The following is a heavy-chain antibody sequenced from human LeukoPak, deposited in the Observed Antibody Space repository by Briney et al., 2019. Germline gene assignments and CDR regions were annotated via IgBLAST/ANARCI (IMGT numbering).Heavy chain of an antibody. CDR1: GFTFSSYA. J-gene: IGHJ6*02. CDR2: ISGSGGST. V-gene: IGHV3-23*01. CDR3: AKYVDIVVVPAAIDYYYYGMDV. D-gene: IGHD2-2*02. Sequence: GGSLRLSCAASGFTFSSYAMSWVRQAPGKGLERVSAISGSGGSTYYADSVKGRFTISRDNSKNTLYLQMNSLRAEDTAVYYCAKYVDIVVVPAAIDYYYYGMDVWGQGTTVTVSS.